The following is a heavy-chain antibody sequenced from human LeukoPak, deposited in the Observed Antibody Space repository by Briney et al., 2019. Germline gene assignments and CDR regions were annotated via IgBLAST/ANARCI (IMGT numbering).Heavy chain of an antibody. CDR3: ARAHNWKYGTFDY. J-gene: IGHJ4*02. CDR2: ISSSSSYI. V-gene: IGHV3-21*01. D-gene: IGHD1-7*01. CDR1: GFTFSSYR. Sequence: GGSLRLSCAASGFTFSSYRMNWVRQAPGKGLEWVSCISSSSSYIYYADSVKGRFTISRDNAKNSLYLQMNSLRVEDTAVYYCARAHNWKYGTFDYWGQGTLVTVSS.